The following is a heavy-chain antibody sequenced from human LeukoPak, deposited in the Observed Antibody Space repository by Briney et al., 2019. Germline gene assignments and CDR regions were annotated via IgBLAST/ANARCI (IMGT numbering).Heavy chain of an antibody. V-gene: IGHV1-69*13. CDR2: IIPIFGTA. CDR3: ARDLIQYRYYYYYMDV. CDR1: GGTFSSYA. J-gene: IGHJ6*03. D-gene: IGHD4-11*01. Sequence: ASVKVSCKASGGTFSSYAISWVRQAPGQGLEWMGGIIPIFGTANYAQKFQGRVTITADESTSTAYMELSSLRSEDTAVYYCARDLIQYRYYYYYMDVWGKGTTVTVSS.